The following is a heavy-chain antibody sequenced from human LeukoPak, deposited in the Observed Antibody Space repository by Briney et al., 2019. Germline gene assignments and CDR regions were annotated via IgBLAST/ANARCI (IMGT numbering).Heavy chain of an antibody. D-gene: IGHD2-15*01. CDR2: IYFSGST. V-gene: IGHV4-34*01. CDR1: GGSFSGYY. Sequence: SETLSLTCAVYGGSFSGYYWSWIRQPPGKGLEWIGNIYFSGSTYYKQSLKRRVTISVETSKKKFSLKLRSVTAADTAVYYCARASCGGGTCYDSRGWFDPWGQGTLVTVSS. J-gene: IGHJ5*02. CDR3: ARASCGGGTCYDSRGWFDP.